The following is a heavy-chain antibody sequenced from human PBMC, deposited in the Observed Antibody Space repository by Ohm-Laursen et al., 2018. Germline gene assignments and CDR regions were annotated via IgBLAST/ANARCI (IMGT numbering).Heavy chain of an antibody. CDR1: GGSFSGYY. J-gene: IGHJ4*02. V-gene: IGHV4-34*01. CDR3: ARGGVHPFDY. Sequence: SETLSLTCAVYGGSFSGYYWSWIRQPPGKGLEWIGEINHSGSTNYNPSLKSRVTISVDTSKNQFSRKLSSVTAADTAVYYCARGGVHPFDYWGQGTLVTVSS. D-gene: IGHD2-8*01. CDR2: INHSGST.